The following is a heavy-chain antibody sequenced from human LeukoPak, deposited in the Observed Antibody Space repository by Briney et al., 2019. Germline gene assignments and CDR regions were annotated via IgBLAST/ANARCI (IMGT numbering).Heavy chain of an antibody. CDR3: ARVISGTYGLDY. J-gene: IGHJ4*02. CDR1: GFTFSDYY. Sequence: GGSLRLSYAASGFTFSDYYMSWIRQAPGKGLEWVSYISSSGNIYYADSVKGRFTISRDNAKDSLYLQMNSLRADDTAIYYCARVISGTYGLDYWGQGTLVTVSS. CDR2: ISSSGNI. D-gene: IGHD3-10*01. V-gene: IGHV3-11*01.